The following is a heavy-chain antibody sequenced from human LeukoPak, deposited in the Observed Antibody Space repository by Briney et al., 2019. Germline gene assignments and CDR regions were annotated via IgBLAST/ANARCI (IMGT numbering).Heavy chain of an antibody. Sequence: EASVKVSCKASGGTFSSYAISWVRQATGQGLEWMGWMKSNNGHTGYAQKFQGRVTMTRDTSISTAYMELSSLTFEDTAVYYCARGPPNWGMVGYWGQGTLVTVSS. CDR3: ARGPPNWGMVGY. D-gene: IGHD7-27*01. J-gene: IGHJ4*02. V-gene: IGHV1-8*02. CDR1: GGTFSSYA. CDR2: MKSNNGHT.